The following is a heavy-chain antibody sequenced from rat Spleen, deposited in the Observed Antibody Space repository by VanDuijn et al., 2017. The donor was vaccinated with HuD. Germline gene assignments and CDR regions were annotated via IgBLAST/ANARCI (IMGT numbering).Heavy chain of an antibody. CDR2: ISPDGADT. J-gene: IGHJ3*01. CDR3: ARHVYGSYGWFAY. V-gene: IGHV5-19*01. Sequence: EVQLVESGGDLVQPGRSLILSCAASGLTFSYYGINWIRQPPAKGLEWVASISPDGADTYYQDSVKGRFTISRDNAKSTLYLQMDSLRSEDTATYYCARHVYGSYGWFAYWGQGTLVTVSS. CDR1: GLTFSYYG. D-gene: IGHD1-3*01.